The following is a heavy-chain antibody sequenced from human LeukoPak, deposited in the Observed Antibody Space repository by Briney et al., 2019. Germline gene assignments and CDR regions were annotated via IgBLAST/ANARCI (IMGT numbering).Heavy chain of an antibody. CDR1: GFTFSSYS. CDR2: ISSSSSTI. D-gene: IGHD2-15*01. J-gene: IGHJ4*02. Sequence: GGSLRLSCAASGFTFSSYSMNWVRRAPGKGLEWVSYISSSSSTIYYADSVKGRFTISRDNAKNSLYLQMSSLRAEDTAVYYCARDVYCSGGSCYSDYWGQGTLVTVSS. V-gene: IGHV3-48*04. CDR3: ARDVYCSGGSCYSDY.